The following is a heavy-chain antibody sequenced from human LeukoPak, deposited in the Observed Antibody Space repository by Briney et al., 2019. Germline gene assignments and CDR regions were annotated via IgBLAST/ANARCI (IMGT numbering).Heavy chain of an antibody. D-gene: IGHD6-13*01. CDR1: GGSFSGSY. CDR2: INHSGST. J-gene: IGHJ6*03. V-gene: IGHV4-34*01. CDR3: ARQGSSSWYLYYYYYMDV. Sequence: PSETLSLTCAVYGGSFSGSYWTWIRQPPGKGLEWIGEINHSGSTTYSPSLKSRVTISVDTSKNQFSLKLSSVTAADTAVYYCARQGSSSWYLYYYYYMDVWGKGTTVTVSS.